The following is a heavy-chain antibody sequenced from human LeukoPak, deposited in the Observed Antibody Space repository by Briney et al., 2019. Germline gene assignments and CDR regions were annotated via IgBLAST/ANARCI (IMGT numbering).Heavy chain of an antibody. D-gene: IGHD1-7*01. V-gene: IGHV4-38-2*02. CDR1: GYSISSGYY. CDR2: IYHSGST. Sequence: SETLSLTCTVSGYSISSGYYWGWIRQPPGKGLEWIGSIYHSGSTYYNPSLKSRVTISVDTSKNQFSLKLSSVTAADTAVYYCARVYLPFESSTTQGPRWFDPWGQGTLVTVSS. CDR3: ARVYLPFESSTTQGPRWFDP. J-gene: IGHJ5*02.